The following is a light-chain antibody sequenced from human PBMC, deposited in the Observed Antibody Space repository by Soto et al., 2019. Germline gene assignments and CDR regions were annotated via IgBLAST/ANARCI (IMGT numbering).Light chain of an antibody. CDR3: VAWDDNLGSRV. Sequence: QSVLTQPPSLSGTPGQTVTISCIGSRSNIGSAIVHGYQQLPGTAPKHLIYMNSQRPSGVPDRFSGSKSGTSASLVITGLRPEDEADYYCVAWDDNLGSRVFGGGTKLTVL. V-gene: IGLV1-47*01. CDR1: RSNIGSAI. CDR2: MNS. J-gene: IGLJ3*02.